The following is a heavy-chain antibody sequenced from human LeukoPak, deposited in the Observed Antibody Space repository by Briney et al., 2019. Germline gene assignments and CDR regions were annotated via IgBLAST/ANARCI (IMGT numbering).Heavy chain of an antibody. CDR1: GFTVSSKF. D-gene: IGHD1-1*01. J-gene: IGHJ4*02. V-gene: IGHV3-66*01. CDR2: VYTGGSK. Sequence: PGGSLRLSCAASGFTVSSKFMNWVRQAPGKGLEWVSIVYTGGSKYYADSVKGRFTISRDNSKNTLYLQMNSLRAEDTAVYYCARGPREQQPFDYWGQGTLVTVSS. CDR3: ARGPREQQPFDY.